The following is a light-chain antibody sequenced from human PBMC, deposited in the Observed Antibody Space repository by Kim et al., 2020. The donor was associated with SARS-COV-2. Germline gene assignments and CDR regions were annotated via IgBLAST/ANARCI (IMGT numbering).Light chain of an antibody. CDR1: QSISSH. Sequence: ASVGDRVTITCRTTQSISSHVNWDQQKPGRAPKLLISAASTLQGGVPSRFSGSGSETDFTLTISSLQPEDFATYFCQQSYITPFTFGPGTKVDIK. CDR2: AAS. V-gene: IGKV1-39*01. CDR3: QQSYITPFT. J-gene: IGKJ3*01.